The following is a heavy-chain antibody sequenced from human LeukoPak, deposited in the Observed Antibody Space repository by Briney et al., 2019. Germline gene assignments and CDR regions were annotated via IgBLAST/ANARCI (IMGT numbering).Heavy chain of an antibody. CDR1: GFTFSSYA. D-gene: IGHD2-21*02. CDR3: AAGRVVTAIDFDY. J-gene: IGHJ4*02. V-gene: IGHV3-30-3*01. CDR2: ISYDGSNK. Sequence: GGSLRLSCAASGFTFSSYAMHWVRQAPGKGLEWVAVISYDGSNKYYADSVKGRFTISRVNSKNMLYLQMNSLRAEDTAVYYCAAGRVVTAIDFDYWGQGTLVTVSS.